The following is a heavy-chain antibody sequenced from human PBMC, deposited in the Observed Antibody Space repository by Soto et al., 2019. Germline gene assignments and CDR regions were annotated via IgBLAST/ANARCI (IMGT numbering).Heavy chain of an antibody. CDR3: ATVIAAAGTLSYFDY. V-gene: IGHV4-39*01. Sequence: QLQLQESGPGLVKPSETLSLTCTVSGGSISSSSYYWGWIRQPPGKGLEWIGSIYYSGSTYYNPSLKSRVTISVDTSKNQFSLKLSSVTAADTAVYYCATVIAAAGTLSYFDYWGQGTLVTVSS. CDR2: IYYSGST. D-gene: IGHD6-13*01. CDR1: GGSISSSSYY. J-gene: IGHJ4*02.